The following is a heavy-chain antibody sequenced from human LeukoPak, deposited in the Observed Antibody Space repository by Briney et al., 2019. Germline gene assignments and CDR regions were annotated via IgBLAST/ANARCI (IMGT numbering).Heavy chain of an antibody. V-gene: IGHV4-59*12. CDR1: GGSISSYY. Sequence: PSETLSLTCTVSGGSISSYYWSWIRQPPGKGLEWIGYIYYSGSTNYNPSLKSRVTISVDTSKNQISLKVSSVTAADTAVYYCGRDSSDGPTSEIWGQGTMVTVSS. CDR3: GRDSSDGPTSEI. CDR2: IYYSGST. J-gene: IGHJ3*02.